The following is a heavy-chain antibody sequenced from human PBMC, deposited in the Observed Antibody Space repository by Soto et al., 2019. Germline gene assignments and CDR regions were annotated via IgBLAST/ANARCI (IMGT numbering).Heavy chain of an antibody. CDR3: ATAFHTHDYVWGSYRPVDY. D-gene: IGHD3-16*02. CDR2: ISSSSSTI. Sequence: PGGSLRLSCAASGFSFSSYSMNWVRQAPGKGLEWVSYISSSSSTIYYADSVKGRFTISRDNSKNTLYLQMNSLRAEDTAVYYCATAFHTHDYVWGSYRPVDYWGQGTLVTVSS. J-gene: IGHJ4*02. CDR1: GFSFSSYS. V-gene: IGHV3-48*01.